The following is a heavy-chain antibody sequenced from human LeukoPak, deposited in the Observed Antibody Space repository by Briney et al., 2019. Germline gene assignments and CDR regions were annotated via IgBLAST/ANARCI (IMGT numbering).Heavy chain of an antibody. Sequence: GGSLRLSCAASGFTFSSYAMHWVRQAPGKGLEWVAVISYDGSNKYYADSVEGRFTISRDNSKNTLYLQMNSLRAEDTAVYYCARDPLNGRLRFLEWLSYGMDVWGQGTTVTVSS. J-gene: IGHJ6*02. CDR2: ISYDGSNK. D-gene: IGHD3-3*01. V-gene: IGHV3-30-3*01. CDR1: GFTFSSYA. CDR3: ARDPLNGRLRFLEWLSYGMDV.